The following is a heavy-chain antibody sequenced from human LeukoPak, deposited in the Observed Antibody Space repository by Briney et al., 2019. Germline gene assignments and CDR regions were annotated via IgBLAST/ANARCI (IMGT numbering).Heavy chain of an antibody. Sequence: GGSLRLSCAASGFTVSSNYMSWVRQAPGKGLEWVSVIYSGGSTYYADSVKGRFTISRDNSKNTLYLQMSSLRAEDTAVYYCTLHNLMTTEVSRFDSWGQGTLVTVSS. CDR1: GFTVSSNY. J-gene: IGHJ4*02. CDR2: IYSGGST. D-gene: IGHD4-23*01. V-gene: IGHV3-66*01. CDR3: TLHNLMTTEVSRFDS.